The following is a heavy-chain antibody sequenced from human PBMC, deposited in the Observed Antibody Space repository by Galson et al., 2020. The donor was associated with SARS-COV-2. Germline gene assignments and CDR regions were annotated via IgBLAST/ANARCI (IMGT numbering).Heavy chain of an antibody. D-gene: IGHD2-8*02. CDR2: ITSFNGKT. CDR1: GYSFTYRF. V-gene: IGHV1-45*02. J-gene: IGHJ3*01. Sequence: SVKVSCKASGYSFTYRFLHWVRQAPGLAPEWMGWITSFNGKTNYAQNFQDRVTITSDRSLNTAYMELTSLKSEDIAMHYCTTPVCPGGVCYEHAGFDVWGQGTMVTVSS. CDR3: TTPVCPGGVCYEHAGFDV.